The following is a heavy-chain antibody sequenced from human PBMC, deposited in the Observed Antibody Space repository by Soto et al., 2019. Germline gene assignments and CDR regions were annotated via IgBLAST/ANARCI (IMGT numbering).Heavy chain of an antibody. CDR3: ARRLYYASSGFEGGGMDV. J-gene: IGHJ6*02. D-gene: IGHD3-22*01. Sequence: ETLSLTCSVSSGSISTSGYYWGWIRQPPGTGLEWIGGISYSGSTYYNPSLKSRLTISVDTSKNHFSLKLTSVTAADTAVYYCARRLYYASSGFEGGGMDVWGQGTTV. V-gene: IGHV4-39*02. CDR2: ISYSGST. CDR1: SGSISTSGYY.